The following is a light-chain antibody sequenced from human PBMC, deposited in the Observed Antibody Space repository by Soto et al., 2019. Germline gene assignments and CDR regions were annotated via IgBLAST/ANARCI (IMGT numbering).Light chain of an antibody. CDR3: QQTYRTVS. CDR2: AAS. Sequence: DIQMTQSPASLSTSVGDRVTITCRASQTIDNFVNWYQQKPGKAPQLLIYAASRTQSGVPSRFSGGESGTDFTLTISSLQPEDFATYYCQQTYRTVSFGQGTNLEI. V-gene: IGKV1-39*01. CDR1: QTIDNF. J-gene: IGKJ2*03.